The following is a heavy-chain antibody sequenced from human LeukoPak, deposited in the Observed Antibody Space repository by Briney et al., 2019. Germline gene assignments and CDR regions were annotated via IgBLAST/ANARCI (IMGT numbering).Heavy chain of an antibody. CDR2: IQPSGTNT. D-gene: IGHD5-24*01. J-gene: IGHJ4*02. V-gene: IGHV3-23*01. CDR1: GFTFDDYG. Sequence: GGSLRLSCAASGFTFDDYGMSWARQAPGRGLEWVSTIQPSGTNTHYADSVEGRFTISRDNSKNKLFLLMSTLRAEDTAIYYCAKDPSTLTIRDDYWGQGTLVTVSS. CDR3: AKDPSTLTIRDDY.